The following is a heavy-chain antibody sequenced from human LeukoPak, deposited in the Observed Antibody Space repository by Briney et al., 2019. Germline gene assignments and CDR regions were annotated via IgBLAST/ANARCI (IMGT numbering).Heavy chain of an antibody. CDR3: AAVAGLLEWKYYFDY. Sequence: ASVKVSCKASGYTFTSFYMHWVRQAPGQGLEWMGIINPNDGAISYAQKFQGRVTMTRDTSTSTVYMELSSLRSEDTAVYYCAAVAGLLEWKYYFDYWGQGTLVTVSS. CDR1: GYTFTSFY. CDR2: INPNDGAI. V-gene: IGHV1-46*01. D-gene: IGHD3-3*01. J-gene: IGHJ4*02.